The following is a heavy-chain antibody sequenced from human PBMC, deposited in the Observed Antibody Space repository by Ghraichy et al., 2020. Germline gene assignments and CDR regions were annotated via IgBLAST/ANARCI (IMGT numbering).Heavy chain of an antibody. Sequence: LTLTCAASGLTFSSYWMHWVRQAPGKGLEWVSHIKTDGSTTNYADSVRGRFTISRDNAKNTLYLQMNSLRADDTAVYYCSTSPRADRGNYWGQGTLVTVSS. J-gene: IGHJ4*02. V-gene: IGHV3-74*01. CDR3: STSPRADRGNY. CDR1: GLTFSSYW. CDR2: IKTDGSTT. D-gene: IGHD3-10*01.